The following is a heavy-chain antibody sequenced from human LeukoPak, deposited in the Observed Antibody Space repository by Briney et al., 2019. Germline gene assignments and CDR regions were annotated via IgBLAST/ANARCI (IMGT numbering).Heavy chain of an antibody. V-gene: IGHV1-2*02. CDR1: GYTFTGYY. CDR3: ATDVATVSFALDT. Sequence: GASVKVSCKASGYTFTGYYMHWVRQTPGQGLEWMGWINPNSGGTNYAQKFQGRVTMTRDTSISTAYMDLSRLRSDDTAVYYCATDVATVSFALDTWGQGTMVTVSS. J-gene: IGHJ3*02. CDR2: INPNSGGT. D-gene: IGHD5-12*01.